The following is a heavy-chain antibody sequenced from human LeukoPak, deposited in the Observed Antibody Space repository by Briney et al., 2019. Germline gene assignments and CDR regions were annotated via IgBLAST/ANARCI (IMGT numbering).Heavy chain of an antibody. CDR1: GGTFSSYA. J-gene: IGHJ4*02. D-gene: IGHD3-22*01. Sequence: SVKVSCKASGGTFSSYAISWVRQAPGQGLEWMGGIIPIFGTANYAQKFQGRVTITADESTSTAYMELSSLRSEDTAVYYCARDRWGTYYYDSSGYYPRTYYFDYWGQGTLVTVSS. CDR2: IIPIFGTA. CDR3: ARDRWGTYYYDSSGYYPRTYYFDY. V-gene: IGHV1-69*13.